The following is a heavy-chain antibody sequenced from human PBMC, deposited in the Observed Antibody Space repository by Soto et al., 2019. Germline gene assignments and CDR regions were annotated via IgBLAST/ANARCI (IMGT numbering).Heavy chain of an antibody. CDR2: ISAYNGNT. V-gene: IGHV1-18*01. Sequence: EASVKVSCKASGYTFTSYGISWVRQAPGQGLEWMGWISAYNGNTNYAQKLQGRVTMTTDTSTSTAYMELRSLRSDDTAVYYCARGLHYYGSGSYPHYFDYWGQGTLVTVSS. D-gene: IGHD3-10*01. CDR3: ARGLHYYGSGSYPHYFDY. J-gene: IGHJ4*02. CDR1: GYTFTSYG.